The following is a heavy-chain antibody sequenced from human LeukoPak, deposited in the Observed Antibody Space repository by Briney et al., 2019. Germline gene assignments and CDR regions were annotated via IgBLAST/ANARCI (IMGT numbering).Heavy chain of an antibody. V-gene: IGHV1-2*02. CDR1: GYTFTDYY. D-gene: IGHD3-22*01. Sequence: ASVKVSCKASGYTFTDYYIHWVRQAPGHGLEWMGWVNPHSDGTNFAQGFRGKVTMTRDTSVTTAYLELNSLQSDDTAIYYCARTENRYDSRLLFNWGQGTQITVSS. CDR2: VNPHSDGT. J-gene: IGHJ4*02. CDR3: ARTENRYDSRLLFN.